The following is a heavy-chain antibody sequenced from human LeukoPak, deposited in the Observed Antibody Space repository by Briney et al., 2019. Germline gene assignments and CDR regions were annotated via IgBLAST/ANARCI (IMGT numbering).Heavy chain of an antibody. D-gene: IGHD6-19*01. J-gene: IGHJ4*02. V-gene: IGHV4-34*01. CDR2: INHSGST. CDR3: ARSSSGWHFDY. Sequence: SETLSLTCAVYGVSFSGYYWSWIRQPPGKGLEWIGEINHSGSTNYNPSLKSRVTISVDTSKNQFSLKLSSVTAADTAVYYCARSSSGWHFDYWGQGTLVTVSS. CDR1: GVSFSGYY.